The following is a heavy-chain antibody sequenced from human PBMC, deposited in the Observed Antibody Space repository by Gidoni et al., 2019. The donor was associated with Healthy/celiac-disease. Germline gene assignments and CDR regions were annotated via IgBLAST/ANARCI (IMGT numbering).Heavy chain of an antibody. CDR2: ISGSGGST. V-gene: IGHV3-23*01. J-gene: IGHJ4*02. CDR1: GFTFSSYA. Sequence: EVQLLESGGGLVPPGGSLILSCAASGFTFSSYAMSWVRQAPGKGLEWVAAISGSGGSTYYADSVKGRFTISRDKSKNTLYLQMNSLRAEDTAVYYCAKGGKWELPWEGDYWGQGTLVTVSS. CDR3: AKGGKWELPWEGDY. D-gene: IGHD1-26*01.